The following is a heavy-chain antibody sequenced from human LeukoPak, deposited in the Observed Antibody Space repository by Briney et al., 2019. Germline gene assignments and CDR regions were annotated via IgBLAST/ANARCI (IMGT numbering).Heavy chain of an antibody. D-gene: IGHD6-13*01. V-gene: IGHV1-69*04. CDR3: ARGGSSSWYRFDY. CDR1: GGTFSSYA. Sequence: ASVKVSCKASGGTFSSYAISWVQQAPGQGLEWMGRIIPILGIANYAQKFQGRVTITADKSTSTAYMELSSLRTEDTAVYYCARGGSSSWYRFDYWGQGTLVTVSS. CDR2: IIPILGIA. J-gene: IGHJ4*02.